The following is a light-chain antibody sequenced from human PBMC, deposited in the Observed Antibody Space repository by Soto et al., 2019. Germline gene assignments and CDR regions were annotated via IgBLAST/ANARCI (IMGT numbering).Light chain of an antibody. J-gene: IGKJ2*01. Sequence: EIVLTQSPGTLSLSPGERATLSCRASQSVSSSYLAWYQQKPGQAPRLLIYGASSRATGIPDRFSGSVSGTACTLTISRLEPEDFAVYYCQQDGSSPYTFGQGTKLEIK. V-gene: IGKV3-20*01. CDR1: QSVSSSY. CDR3: QQDGSSPYT. CDR2: GAS.